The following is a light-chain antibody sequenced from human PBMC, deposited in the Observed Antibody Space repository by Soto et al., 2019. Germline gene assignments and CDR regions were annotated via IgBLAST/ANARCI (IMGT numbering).Light chain of an antibody. V-gene: IGKV3-20*01. CDR3: QQYHRYST. CDR1: QSISSTF. CDR2: AAS. J-gene: IGKJ1*01. Sequence: EIVLTQSPGTLSLSPGERATLSCRASQSISSTFVAWYQQKPGQAPRLLIYAASSRETGIQARFSGSGSGTDYTLTISRMEPDDFATYYCQQYHRYSTFGQGTKVDIK.